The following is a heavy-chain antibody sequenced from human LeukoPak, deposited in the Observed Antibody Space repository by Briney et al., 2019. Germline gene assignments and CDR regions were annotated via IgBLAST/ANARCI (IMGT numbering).Heavy chain of an antibody. CDR3: ARHQLGGYCDSTRCYTNFYY. V-gene: IGHV3-53*01. CDR2: IYSAGAT. J-gene: IGHJ4*02. D-gene: IGHD2-2*02. CDR1: GFTVSNDY. Sequence: GGSLRLSCAASGFTVSNDYMSWVRQAPGKGLEWVSVIYSAGATYYADSVKGRFTISRDNSKNTLYLQMNSLRVEDTALYFCARHQLGGYCDSTRCYTNFYYWGQGTLVTVSS.